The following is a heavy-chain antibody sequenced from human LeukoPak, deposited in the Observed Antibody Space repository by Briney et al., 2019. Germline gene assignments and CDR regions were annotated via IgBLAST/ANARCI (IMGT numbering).Heavy chain of an antibody. CDR3: ARDGDFWSGYYMDV. Sequence: GASVKVSCKASGGTFSSYAISWVRQAPGQGLEWMGWISAYNGNTNYAQKLQGRVTMTTDTSTSTAYMELRSLRSDDTAVYYCARDGDFWSGYYMDVWGKGTTVTVSS. J-gene: IGHJ6*03. D-gene: IGHD3-3*01. CDR1: GGTFSSYA. V-gene: IGHV1-18*01. CDR2: ISAYNGNT.